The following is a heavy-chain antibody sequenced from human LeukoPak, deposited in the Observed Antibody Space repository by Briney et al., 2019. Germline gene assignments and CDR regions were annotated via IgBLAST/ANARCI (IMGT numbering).Heavy chain of an antibody. CDR1: GFTFSGFA. Sequence: GGSLRLSCAASGFTFSGFAMSWVRRTPGKGLEWVSSISGSGDNTLYADSVKGRFTISRDNSKNTLYLEMNSLRAEDTAIYYCAKMKGHPLPKYYMGVWGQGTTVTVSS. CDR3: AKMKGHPLPKYYMGV. CDR2: ISGSGDNT. V-gene: IGHV3-23*01. J-gene: IGHJ6*01. D-gene: IGHD1-26*01.